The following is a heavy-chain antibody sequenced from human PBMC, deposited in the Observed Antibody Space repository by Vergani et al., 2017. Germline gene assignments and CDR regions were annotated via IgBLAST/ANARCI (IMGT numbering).Heavy chain of an antibody. V-gene: IGHV1-69*13. CDR2: IIPIFGTA. CDR3: ARMEVLWFGELLSFDY. CDR1: GGTFSSYA. D-gene: IGHD3-10*01. J-gene: IGHJ4*02. Sequence: QVQLVQSGAEVKKPGSSVKVSCKASGGTFSSYAISWVRQAPGQGLEWMGRIIPIFGTANYAQKFQGRVTITADESTSTAYMKLSSLRSEDTAVYYCARMEVLWFGELLSFDYWGQGTLVTVSS.